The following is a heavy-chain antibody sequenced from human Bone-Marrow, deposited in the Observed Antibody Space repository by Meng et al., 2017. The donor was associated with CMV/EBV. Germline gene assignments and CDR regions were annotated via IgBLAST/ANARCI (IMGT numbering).Heavy chain of an antibody. V-gene: IGHV3-30*04. Sequence: LSLTCAASGFTFSSYAMHWVRQAPGKGLEWVAVISYDGSNKYYADSVKGRFTISRDNSKNTLYLQMNSLRAEDTAVYYCARDRGRGQTMVVTYNWFDPWGQGTLVTVSS. CDR3: ARDRGRGQTMVVTYNWFDP. CDR1: GFTFSSYA. D-gene: IGHD4-23*01. CDR2: ISYDGSNK. J-gene: IGHJ5*02.